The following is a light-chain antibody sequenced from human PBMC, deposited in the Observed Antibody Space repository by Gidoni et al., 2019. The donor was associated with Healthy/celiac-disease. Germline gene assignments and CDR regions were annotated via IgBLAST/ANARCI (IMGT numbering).Light chain of an antibody. Sequence: SYELTQPPSVSVSPGQTARITCSGDSLPKQYAYWYQQKPGQAPVLVIYKDSERPSGLPERFSGSSSGTTVTLTISGVQAEDEADYYCQSAYSSVGVFGGGTKLTVL. J-gene: IGLJ2*01. CDR3: QSAYSSVGV. CDR2: KDS. CDR1: SLPKQY. V-gene: IGLV3-25*03.